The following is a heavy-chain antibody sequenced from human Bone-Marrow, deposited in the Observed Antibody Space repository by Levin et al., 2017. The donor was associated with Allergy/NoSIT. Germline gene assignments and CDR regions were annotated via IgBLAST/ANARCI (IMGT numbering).Heavy chain of an antibody. V-gene: IGHV3-9*01. CDR3: VKDIDSSGYEGFDY. Sequence: SLKISCAASGFIFDDYVMHWVRQAPGKGLERVSGISWNSGSIGYADSVKGRFTISRDNAHNSLYLQMNSLRVEDTALYYCVKDIDSSGYEGFDYWGQGTLVTVSS. CDR2: ISWNSGSI. J-gene: IGHJ4*02. CDR1: GFIFDDYV. D-gene: IGHD3-22*01.